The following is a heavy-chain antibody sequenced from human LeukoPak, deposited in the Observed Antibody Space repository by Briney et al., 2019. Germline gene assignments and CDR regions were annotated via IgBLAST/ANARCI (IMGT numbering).Heavy chain of an antibody. CDR2: IYRSGRT. V-gene: IGHV4-61*02. Sequence: SQTLSLTCTVSGGSINSGSYYWSWIRQPAGKGLEWIGRIYRSGRTNYNPSLKSRVTISVDTSKNQFSLKLSSVTAADTAVYYCARESFSGYYFPWGQGTLVTVSS. D-gene: IGHD3-22*01. CDR3: ARESFSGYYFP. J-gene: IGHJ5*02. CDR1: GGSINSGSYY.